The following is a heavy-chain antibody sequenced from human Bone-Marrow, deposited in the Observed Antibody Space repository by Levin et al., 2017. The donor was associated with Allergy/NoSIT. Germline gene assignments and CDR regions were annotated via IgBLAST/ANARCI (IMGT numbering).Heavy chain of an antibody. CDR1: GLTFSSFA. Sequence: GSLRLSCAASGLTFSSFAMSWVRQAPGKGLEWVSAITGSGGRTFYADSVKGRFTISRDNFKNTMYLQMNSLRAEDTAVYYCAKMKGSGTYQHYGMDVWGQGTTVTVSS. V-gene: IGHV3-23*01. J-gene: IGHJ6*02. D-gene: IGHD3-10*01. CDR2: ITGSGGRT. CDR3: AKMKGSGTYQHYGMDV.